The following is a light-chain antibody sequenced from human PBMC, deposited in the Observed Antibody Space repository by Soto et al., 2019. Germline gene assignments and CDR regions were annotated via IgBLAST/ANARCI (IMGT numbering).Light chain of an antibody. CDR2: DAS. V-gene: IGKV1-39*01. Sequence: DIQMTQSPSSLSASVGDRVNITCRASQSISNYLNWYQQKPGKAPKLLIYDASSLQSGVPSRFSGSGSGTDFTLTISSLQPEDFAIYSCQQSYSSPRTFGQGTKLEIK. J-gene: IGKJ2*01. CDR3: QQSYSSPRT. CDR1: QSISNY.